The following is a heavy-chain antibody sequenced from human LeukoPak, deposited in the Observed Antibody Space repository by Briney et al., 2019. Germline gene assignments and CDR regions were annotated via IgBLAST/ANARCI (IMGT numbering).Heavy chain of an antibody. CDR3: ARLVWTTVIRGVQAYWYFDL. D-gene: IGHD3-10*01. Sequence: NPSQTLSLTCTVSGGSISSGFYYWNWIRQPAGKGLEWIGHISTTGSTNYNPSLKSRVTISVDTSKNQFSLSLSSLTAADTAVYYCARLVWTTVIRGVQAYWYFDLWGPGTLVTVSS. CDR1: GGSISSGFYY. CDR2: ISTTGST. J-gene: IGHJ2*01. V-gene: IGHV4-61*09.